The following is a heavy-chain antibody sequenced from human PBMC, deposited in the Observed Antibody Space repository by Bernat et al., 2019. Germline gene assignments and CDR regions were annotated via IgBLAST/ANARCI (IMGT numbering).Heavy chain of an antibody. CDR2: IYYGGST. J-gene: IGHJ4*02. V-gene: IGHV4-39*01. D-gene: IGHD3-16*01. CDR3: ARLYWGLSYYFDY. Sequence: QLQLQESGPGLVKPSETLSLTCTVSGGSISSSSSYYWGWIRQPPGKGLEWIGTIYYGGSTYYNPSLKSRVTISVDTSKNQFSLRLSSVTAADTAVYYCARLYWGLSYYFDYWGQGTLVTVSS. CDR1: GGSISSSSSYY.